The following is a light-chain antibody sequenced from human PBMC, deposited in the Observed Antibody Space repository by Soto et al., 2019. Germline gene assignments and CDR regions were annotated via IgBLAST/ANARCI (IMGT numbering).Light chain of an antibody. CDR2: EVT. CDR1: SSDVGYYDY. Sequence: QSALTQPPSASGLPVQSVTISCTGTSSDVGYYDYVSWYQQHPGKAPKLVIYEVTKRPSGVPDRVSASKSGNTASLTVSGLRAEDEADYFCSSYAGSNNFVFGSGTKVT. V-gene: IGLV2-8*01. CDR3: SSYAGSNNFV. J-gene: IGLJ1*01.